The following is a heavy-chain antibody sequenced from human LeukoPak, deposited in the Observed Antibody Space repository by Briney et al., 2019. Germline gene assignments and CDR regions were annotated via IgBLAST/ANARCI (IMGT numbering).Heavy chain of an antibody. J-gene: IGHJ4*02. V-gene: IGHV3-30-3*01. CDR1: GFIFSDYA. CDR3: AREGTESSSDPHYDY. Sequence: GGSLRLSCTASGFIFSDYAMHWVRQAPGKGLEWVAVMSADGINTFYAASVRGRFTISRDNSKGTVNLQMNSLTSEDTAVYYCAREGTESSSDPHYDYWGQGTLVTVSS. CDR2: MSADGINT. D-gene: IGHD6-6*01.